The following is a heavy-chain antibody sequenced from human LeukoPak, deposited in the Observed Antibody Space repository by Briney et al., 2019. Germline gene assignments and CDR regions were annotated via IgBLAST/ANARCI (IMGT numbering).Heavy chain of an antibody. CDR2: IKSKTDGGTT. V-gene: IGHV3-15*01. J-gene: IGHJ4*02. Sequence: GGSLRLSCAASGFTFSNAWMSWVRQAPGKGLEWVGRIKSKTDGGTTDYAAPVKGRFTISRDDSKNTLYLQMNSLKTEDTAVYYCTTIGYCSSASCYMSTDYWGQGTLVTVSS. CDR1: GFTFSNAW. CDR3: TTIGYCSSASCYMSTDY. D-gene: IGHD2-2*02.